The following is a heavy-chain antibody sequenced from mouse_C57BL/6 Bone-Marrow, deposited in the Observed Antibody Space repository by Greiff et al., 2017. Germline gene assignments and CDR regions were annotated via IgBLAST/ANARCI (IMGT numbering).Heavy chain of an antibody. J-gene: IGHJ3*01. CDR2: IYPSDSET. Sequence: QVQLQQPGAELVRPGSSVKLSCKASGYSFTSSWMDWVKQRPGQGLEWIGNIYPSDSETHYNQKFKDKATLTVDKSSSTAYMQLSSLTSEDSAVYYCARGGTSRFADWGQGTLVTVSA. D-gene: IGHD2-14*01. V-gene: IGHV1-61*01. CDR1: GYSFTSSW. CDR3: ARGGTSRFAD.